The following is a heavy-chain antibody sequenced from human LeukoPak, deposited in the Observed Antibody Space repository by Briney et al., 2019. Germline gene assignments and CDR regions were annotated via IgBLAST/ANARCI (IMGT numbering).Heavy chain of an antibody. J-gene: IGHJ4*02. CDR3: ARGGGYSGHDFDY. D-gene: IGHD5-12*01. V-gene: IGHV3-74*01. CDR1: GFTFSSYW. Sequence: GGSLRLSCAASGFTFSSYWMHWVRQAPGKGLVWVSRINSDGSSTSYADSVKGRFTISRDNAKNTLYLQMNSLRAEDTAVYYCARGGGYSGHDFDYWGQGTLVTVSS. CDR2: INSDGSST.